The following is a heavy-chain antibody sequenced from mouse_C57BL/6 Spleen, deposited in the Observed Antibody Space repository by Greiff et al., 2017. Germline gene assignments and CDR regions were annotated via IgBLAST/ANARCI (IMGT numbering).Heavy chain of an antibody. V-gene: IGHV5-9*01. J-gene: IGHJ4*01. Sequence: EVKLLQSGAGLVKPGASLKLSCAASGYTFTSYTMSWVRQTPEKSLEWVGTISGGGGNTSYHDSVKGRSTITRDKAKSTAYMELSSLTSEDTALYYCARQGCTLRRWAMDYWGQGTSLTVSS. D-gene: IGHD1-1*01. CDR1: GYTFTSYT. CDR2: ISGGGGNT. CDR3: ARQGCTLRRWAMDY.